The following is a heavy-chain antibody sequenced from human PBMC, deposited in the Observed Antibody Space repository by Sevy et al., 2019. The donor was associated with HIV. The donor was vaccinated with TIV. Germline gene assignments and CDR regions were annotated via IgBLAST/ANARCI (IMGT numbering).Heavy chain of an antibody. CDR3: ARDEQRPYYYGSGNMGH. J-gene: IGHJ4*02. CDR2: MNPNSGNT. V-gene: IGHV1-8*01. Sequence: ASVKVSCKASGYTFTNYEINWVRQATGQGLEWMGWMNPNSGNTGYAPQFHGRVTMTRNTSLNIAYMELSSLRSDDTAVYYCARDEQRPYYYGSGNMGHWGQGTLVTVSS. D-gene: IGHD3-10*01. CDR1: GYTFTNYE.